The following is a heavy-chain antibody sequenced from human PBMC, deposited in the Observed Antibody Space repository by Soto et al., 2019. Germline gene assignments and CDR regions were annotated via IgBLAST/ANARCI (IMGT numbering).Heavy chain of an antibody. CDR1: GFTFVNSA. Sequence: SVKVSCKASGFTFVNSAIQWVRQARGQRLEWMGWIVVGSGHINYAQKFQERLSITRDMSTSTAYMELSSLTLEDTAVYYCAAVQGEMDYWGQGTLVTVSS. V-gene: IGHV1-58*02. J-gene: IGHJ4*02. D-gene: IGHD1-26*01. CDR3: AAVQGEMDY. CDR2: IVVGSGHI.